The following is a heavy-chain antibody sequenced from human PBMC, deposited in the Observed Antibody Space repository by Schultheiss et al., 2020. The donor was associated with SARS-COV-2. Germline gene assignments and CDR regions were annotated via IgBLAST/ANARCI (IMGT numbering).Heavy chain of an antibody. Sequence: GESLKISCVASGSAFSNYAMSWVRQPPGEGLEWVANIKQDGSEKYYVDSVKGRFTISRDNAKNSLYLQMNSLRAEDTAVYYCARVGGTIFGRDGMDVWGQGTTVTVSS. CDR3: ARVGGTIFGRDGMDV. CDR2: IKQDGSEK. J-gene: IGHJ6*02. V-gene: IGHV3-7*01. CDR1: GSAFSNYA. D-gene: IGHD3-3*01.